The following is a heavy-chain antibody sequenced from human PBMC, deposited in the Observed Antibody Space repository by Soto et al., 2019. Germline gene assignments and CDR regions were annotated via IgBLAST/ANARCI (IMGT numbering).Heavy chain of an antibody. CDR1: GFTFSSYW. V-gene: IGHV3-7*01. Sequence: EVQRLESGGGLVQPGGSLRLSCAASGFTFSSYWTSWVRQAPGKGLEWVANIKQDGSEKYYVDSVKGRFTISRDNAKNSLYLQMNSLRAEDTAVYYCAKDPRSGPAYWYFDLWGRRTLVTVSS. J-gene: IGHJ2*01. CDR3: AKDPRSGPAYWYFDL. CDR2: IKQDGSEK. D-gene: IGHD6-19*01.